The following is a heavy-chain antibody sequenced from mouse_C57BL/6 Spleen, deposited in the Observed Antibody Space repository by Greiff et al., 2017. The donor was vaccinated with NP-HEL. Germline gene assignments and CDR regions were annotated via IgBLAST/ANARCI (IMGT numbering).Heavy chain of an antibody. CDR3: ARQGLLWLRPLDY. D-gene: IGHD2-9*01. CDR1: GFTFSDYG. V-gene: IGHV5-17*01. J-gene: IGHJ2*01. CDR2: ISSGSSTI. Sequence: EVHLVESGGGLVKPGGSLKLSCAASGFTFSDYGMHWVRQAPEKGLEWVAYISSGSSTIYYADTVKGRFTISRDNAKNTLFLQMTSLRSEDTAMYYCARQGLLWLRPLDYWGQGTTLTVSS.